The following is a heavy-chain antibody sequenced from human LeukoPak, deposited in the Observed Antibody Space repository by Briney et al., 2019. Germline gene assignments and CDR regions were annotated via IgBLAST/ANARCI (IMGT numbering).Heavy chain of an antibody. V-gene: IGHV5-51*01. CDR1: GYNFTSYW. D-gene: IGHD7-27*01. CDR3: ARRSGAQYYYYGMDV. Sequence: GESLKISCKGSGYNFTSYWIGWVRQMPGKGLEWMGIMNPGDSDTRYSPSFQGQVTISADKSISTAYLQWSSLKASDTAMYYCARRSGAQYYYYGMDVWGQGTTVTVSS. CDR2: MNPGDSDT. J-gene: IGHJ6*02.